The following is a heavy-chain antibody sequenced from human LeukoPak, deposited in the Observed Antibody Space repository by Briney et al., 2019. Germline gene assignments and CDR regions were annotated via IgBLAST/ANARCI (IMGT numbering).Heavy chain of an antibody. J-gene: IGHJ2*01. V-gene: IGHV1-2*02. CDR3: ARQKDSGWHFDL. CDR1: GYTFTRYG. Sequence: ASVKVSCKSSGYTFTRYGISWVRQAPGQGPEWMAWINPDSGGTYYAQKFQGRVTMTRDTSISTAYMELSRLRSDDTAVYFCARQKDSGWHFDLWGRGTLVTVSS. CDR2: INPDSGGT.